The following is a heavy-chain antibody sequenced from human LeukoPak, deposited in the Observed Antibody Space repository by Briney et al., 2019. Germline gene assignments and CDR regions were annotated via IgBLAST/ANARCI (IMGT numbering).Heavy chain of an antibody. D-gene: IGHD3-10*01. V-gene: IGHV4-39*01. CDR3: ARRIRAMVRGVIDY. Sequence: SETLSLTCTVSGGPISSSSYYWGWIRQPPGKGLEWIGSIYYSGSTYYNPSLKSRVTISVDTSKNQFSLKLSSVTAADTAVYYCARRIRAMVRGVIDYWGQGTLVTVSS. CDR2: IYYSGST. CDR1: GGPISSSSYY. J-gene: IGHJ4*02.